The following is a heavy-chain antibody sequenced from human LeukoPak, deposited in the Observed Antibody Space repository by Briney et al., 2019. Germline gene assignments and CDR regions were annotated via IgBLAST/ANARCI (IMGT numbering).Heavy chain of an antibody. CDR2: IIPIFGTA. Sequence: SVKVSCKASGGTFSSYAISWVRQAPGQGLEWMGGIIPIFGTANYAQKFQGRVTITTDESTSTAYMEPSSLRSEDTAVYYCARGVSDSRSRHTTRPDLTMGDAFDIWGQGTMVTVSS. J-gene: IGHJ3*02. D-gene: IGHD1-26*01. CDR1: GGTFSSYA. CDR3: ARGVSDSRSRHTTRPDLTMGDAFDI. V-gene: IGHV1-69*05.